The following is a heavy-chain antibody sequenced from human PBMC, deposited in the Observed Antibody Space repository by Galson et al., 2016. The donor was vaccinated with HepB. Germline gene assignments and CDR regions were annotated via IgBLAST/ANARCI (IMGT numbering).Heavy chain of an antibody. J-gene: IGHJ6*03. CDR3: ARGPGRLGDFPGYYYYYYMDV. CDR1: GFTFSSYG. V-gene: IGHV3-33*01. CDR2: IWYDGSNK. Sequence: SLRLSCAASGFTFSSYGMHWVRQAPGKGLEWVAVIWYDGSNKYYVDSVKGRFTISRDNSKNTLYLQMNSLRVEDTAVYYCARGPGRLGDFPGYYYYYYMDVWGKGTAVTVSS. D-gene: IGHD3-10*01.